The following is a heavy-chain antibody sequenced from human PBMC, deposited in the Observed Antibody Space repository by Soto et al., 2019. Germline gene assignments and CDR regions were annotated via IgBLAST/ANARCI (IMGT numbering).Heavy chain of an antibody. CDR1: GGTFSSYA. D-gene: IGHD5-12*01. V-gene: IGHV1-69*05. CDR3: VRVVAIPGYPDN. Sequence: QVQLVQSGAEVRQPASSVKVSCKTSGGTFSSYAISWVRQAPGQGLEWMGGIVPIVDTSTYAQKFQGRVTITSDESPSTVYRELSSLRSDDTAVYYCVRVVAIPGYPDNWGQGTLVTVSS. J-gene: IGHJ4*02. CDR2: IVPIVDTS.